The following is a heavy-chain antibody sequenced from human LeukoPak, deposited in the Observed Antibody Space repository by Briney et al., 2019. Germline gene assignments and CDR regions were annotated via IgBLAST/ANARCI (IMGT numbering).Heavy chain of an antibody. D-gene: IGHD6-13*01. J-gene: IGHJ4*02. CDR3: ARLAAAELYYFDY. V-gene: IGHV4-39*01. Sequence: PSEALSLTCTVSGGSISSSSYYWGWIRQPPGKGLEWIGSIYYSGSTYYNPSLKSRVTISVDTSKNQFSLKLISVTAADTAVYYCARLAAAELYYFDYCGQGTLVTVSS. CDR2: IYYSGST. CDR1: GGSISSSSYY.